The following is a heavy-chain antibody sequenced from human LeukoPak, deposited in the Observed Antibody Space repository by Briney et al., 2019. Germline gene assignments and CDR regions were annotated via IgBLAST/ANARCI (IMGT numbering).Heavy chain of an antibody. Sequence: SETLSLTCSVSGASISSYYWSWIRHPPGKVLEWIGYLFHSGSTNYNPSLKSRVTISVDTSKNQFSLKLNSVTAADTAVYYCARAGASYSFDYWGQGTLVTVSS. J-gene: IGHJ4*02. D-gene: IGHD2-21*01. CDR1: GASISSYY. CDR3: ARAGASYSFDY. CDR2: LFHSGST. V-gene: IGHV4-59*01.